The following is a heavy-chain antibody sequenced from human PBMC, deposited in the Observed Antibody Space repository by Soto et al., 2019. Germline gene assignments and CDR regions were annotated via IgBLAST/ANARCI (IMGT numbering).Heavy chain of an antibody. Sequence: EVQLVESEGCLVKPGGSLIVACAASGFTFSTYSMNWVRQAPGKGLEWVSSISSGSSYIYYADSVKGRFTISRDNAKNALCLKMQGLRAEDTAVYYCARDRGGDLKAIDIWGQGTMVTVSS. CDR1: GFTFSTYS. J-gene: IGHJ3*02. CDR3: ARDRGGDLKAIDI. CDR2: ISSGSSYI. D-gene: IGHD3-10*01. V-gene: IGHV3-21*01.